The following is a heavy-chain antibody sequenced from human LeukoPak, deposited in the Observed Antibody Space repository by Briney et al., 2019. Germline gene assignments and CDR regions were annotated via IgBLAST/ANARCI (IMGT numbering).Heavy chain of an antibody. J-gene: IGHJ4*02. CDR2: IMPISGTA. V-gene: IGHV1-69*06. CDR3: ASGRTDIVVVPATLRNYYFDY. Sequence: SVKVSCKASGGTFSSYDISWVGQAPGQGLEWMGGIMPISGTANYAQKFQGRVTITADKPTKTAYMELSSLRSEDTAVYYCASGRTDIVVVPATLRNYYFDYWGQGALVTVSS. D-gene: IGHD2-2*01. CDR1: GGTFSSYD.